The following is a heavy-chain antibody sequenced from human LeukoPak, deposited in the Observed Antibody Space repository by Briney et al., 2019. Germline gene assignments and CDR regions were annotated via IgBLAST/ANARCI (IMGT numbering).Heavy chain of an antibody. CDR3: AKDEVWYCSSTSCSSPGN. D-gene: IGHD2-2*01. CDR1: GFTISSYD. J-gene: IGHJ4*02. Sequence: LRLNCSASGFTISSYDRHWLRQAPGKGLEWVAFIRYDENNKYYACPVKGRFTSARANTKNSMYLHMISSSAEDTAVYYCAKDEVWYCSSTSCSSPGNWGQGTLVTVSS. V-gene: IGHV3-30*02. CDR2: IRYDENNK.